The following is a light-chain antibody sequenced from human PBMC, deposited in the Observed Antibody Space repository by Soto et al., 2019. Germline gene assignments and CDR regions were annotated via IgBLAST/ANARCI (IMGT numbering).Light chain of an antibody. CDR1: SSDIGNYNY. Sequence: QSALTQPRSVSGSPGQSVTISCTGTSSDIGNYNYVSWYQQYPGKAPKLIIYDVSKRPSGIPDRFFGSKFGNTASLTISGLKAEDEADYYCCSYAGSFIFVFGTGTKLTVL. CDR3: CSYAGSFIFV. V-gene: IGLV2-11*01. J-gene: IGLJ1*01. CDR2: DVS.